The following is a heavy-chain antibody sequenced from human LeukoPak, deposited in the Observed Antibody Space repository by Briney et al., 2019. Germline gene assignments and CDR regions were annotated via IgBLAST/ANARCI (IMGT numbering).Heavy chain of an antibody. Sequence: GGSLRLSCAASGFTFSSYAMSWVRQAPGRGLEWVSAISGSGGSTYYADSVKGRFTISRDNSKNTLYLQMNSLRVEDTAVYYCARPLYSSLPIDPWGQGTLVTVSS. V-gene: IGHV3-23*01. CDR1: GFTFSSYA. CDR2: ISGSGGST. J-gene: IGHJ5*02. D-gene: IGHD6-6*01. CDR3: ARPLYSSLPIDP.